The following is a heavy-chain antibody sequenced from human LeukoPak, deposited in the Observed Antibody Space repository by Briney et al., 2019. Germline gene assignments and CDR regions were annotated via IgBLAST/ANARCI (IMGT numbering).Heavy chain of an antibody. V-gene: IGHV3-21*01. CDR2: ISIGIIFL. Sequence: GGSLRLSCAASGFTFSSYSMNGGPEAPGKGLGWGSSISIGIIFLYYADSVKGRFTISKDNAKNSLYLQKNSLRDEDTAVYYCARSFLSIAAAATDYWGQGTLVTVSS. CDR1: GFTFSSYS. CDR3: ARSFLSIAAAATDY. D-gene: IGHD6-13*01. J-gene: IGHJ4*02.